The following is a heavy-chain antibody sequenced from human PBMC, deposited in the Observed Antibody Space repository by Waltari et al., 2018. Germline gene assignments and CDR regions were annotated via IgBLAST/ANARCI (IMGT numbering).Heavy chain of an antibody. V-gene: IGHV4-34*01. J-gene: IGHJ5*02. CDR1: GASFSAYY. D-gene: IGHD3-3*01. CDR3: TRGGNYDFWSHSPFVDP. CDR2: VRHPGNT. Sequence: QVQLQQWGAGLLKPSETLSLTCSVSGASFSAYYWGWVRPVPGKGLEWIGQVRHPGNTNYNPSLQSRVAISIDTTSKQFSLKVFSVTAADTGLYFWTRGGNYDFWSHSPFVDPWGQGTQVIVSS.